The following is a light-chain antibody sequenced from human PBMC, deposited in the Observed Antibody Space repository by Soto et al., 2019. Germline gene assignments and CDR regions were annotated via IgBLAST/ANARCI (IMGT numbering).Light chain of an antibody. V-gene: IGKV3-15*01. J-gene: IGKJ2*01. CDR2: GAS. CDR3: QQYNNWPPMYT. CDR1: QSVSSSY. Sequence: EIVLTQSPGTLSLSPGERATLSCRASQSVSSSYLAWYQQKPGQAPRLLIYGASTRATGIPARFSGSRSGTEFTLTISSLQSEDFAVYYCQQYNNWPPMYTFGQGTKLEIK.